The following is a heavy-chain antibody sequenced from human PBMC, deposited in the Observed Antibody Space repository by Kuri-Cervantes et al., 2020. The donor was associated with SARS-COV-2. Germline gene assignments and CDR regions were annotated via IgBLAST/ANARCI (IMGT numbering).Heavy chain of an antibody. CDR3: ARMGENWFDP. CDR1: GGTFSSYA. Sequence: ASVKVSCKASGGTFSSYAISWVRQAPGQGLEWMGGIIPIFGTANYAQKFQGRATITADESTSTAYMELSSLRSEDTAVYYCARMGENWFDPWGQGTLVTVSS. V-gene: IGHV1-69*13. CDR2: IIPIFGTA. J-gene: IGHJ5*02. D-gene: IGHD3-16*01.